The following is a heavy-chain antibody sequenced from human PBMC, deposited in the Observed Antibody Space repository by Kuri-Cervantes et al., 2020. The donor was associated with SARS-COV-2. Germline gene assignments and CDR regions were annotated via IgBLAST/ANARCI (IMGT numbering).Heavy chain of an antibody. Sequence: SSVNVTCKASGGTFSSYAISWVRQAPGQGLEWMGRIIPIFGTANYAQKFQGRVTITADESTSTAYMELSSLRSEDTAVYYCAGRLRFSHSDAFDIWGQGTMVTVSS. CDR2: IIPIFGTA. J-gene: IGHJ3*02. D-gene: IGHD3-3*01. V-gene: IGHV1-69*13. CDR3: AGRLRFSHSDAFDI. CDR1: GGTFSSYA.